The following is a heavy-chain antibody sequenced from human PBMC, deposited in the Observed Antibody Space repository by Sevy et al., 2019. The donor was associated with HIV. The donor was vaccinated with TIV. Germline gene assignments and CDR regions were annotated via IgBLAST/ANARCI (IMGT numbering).Heavy chain of an antibody. J-gene: IGHJ4*02. CDR1: GFTFSKYS. V-gene: IGHV3-23*01. CDR3: AREGCSKPHDY. D-gene: IGHD2-2*01. CDR2: FSFACGSI. Sequence: GGSLRLSCVASGFTFSKYSMSWVRQTPGKGLEWVSTFSFACGSINYADSVKGRFTMSRDDSRNTFYLQMDSLRAEDTAIYYCAREGCSKPHDYWGQGTLVTVSS.